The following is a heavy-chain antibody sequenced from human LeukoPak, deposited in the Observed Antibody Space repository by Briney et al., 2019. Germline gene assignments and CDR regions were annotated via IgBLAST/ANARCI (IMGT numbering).Heavy chain of an antibody. Sequence: SQTLSLTCTVSGGSLSSGDYYWSWIRQPPGKGLEWIGYIYYSGSTHYNPSLKSRVTISIDTSKNQFSLKLSSVTAADTAVYYCAGVLGRLAADAFDIWGQGTMVTVSS. CDR2: IYYSGST. D-gene: IGHD2-15*01. CDR3: AGVLGRLAADAFDI. CDR1: GGSLSSGDYY. V-gene: IGHV4-30-4*08. J-gene: IGHJ3*02.